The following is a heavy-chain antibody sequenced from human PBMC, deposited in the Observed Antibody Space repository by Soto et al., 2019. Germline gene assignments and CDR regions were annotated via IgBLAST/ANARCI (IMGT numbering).Heavy chain of an antibody. J-gene: IGHJ4*02. V-gene: IGHV3-23*01. CDR3: AKDRGAWDQTRPYYFDY. CDR2: ISGSGGST. D-gene: IGHD1-26*01. Sequence: GGSLRLSCAASGFTFSSYVMSWVRQAPGKGLEWVSGISGSGGSTYYADSAKGRFTISRDNSRNTLYLQMNSLRAEDTAVYYCAKDRGAWDQTRPYYFDYWGQGTLVTVSS. CDR1: GFTFSSYV.